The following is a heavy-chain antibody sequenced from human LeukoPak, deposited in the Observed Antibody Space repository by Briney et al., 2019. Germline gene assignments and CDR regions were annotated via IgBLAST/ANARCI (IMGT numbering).Heavy chain of an antibody. Sequence: ASVKVSCKASGYTFTSYYMRWVRQAPGQGLEWMGIINPSDGSTSYAQKFQGRVTMTRDTSTSTVYMELSSLRSEDTAVYYCARAGPRGSYYLVLFYWGQGTLVTVSS. J-gene: IGHJ4*02. CDR3: ARAGPRGSYYLVLFY. D-gene: IGHD1-26*01. V-gene: IGHV1-46*01. CDR2: INPSDGST. CDR1: GYTFTSYY.